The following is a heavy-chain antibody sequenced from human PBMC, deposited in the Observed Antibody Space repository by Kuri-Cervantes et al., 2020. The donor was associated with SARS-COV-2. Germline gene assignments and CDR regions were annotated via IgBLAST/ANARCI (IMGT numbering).Heavy chain of an antibody. V-gene: IGHV4-30-4*08. CDR2: IYYSGST. CDR3: ARDRWKRIFGVVILNAFDI. D-gene: IGHD3-3*01. J-gene: IGHJ3*02. Sequence: LRLSCTVSGGSISSYYWSWIRQPPGKGLEWIGYIYYSGSTYYNPSLKSRITISVDTSKNQFSLKLSSVTAADTAVYYCARDRWKRIFGVVILNAFDIWGQGTMVTVSS. CDR1: GGSISSYY.